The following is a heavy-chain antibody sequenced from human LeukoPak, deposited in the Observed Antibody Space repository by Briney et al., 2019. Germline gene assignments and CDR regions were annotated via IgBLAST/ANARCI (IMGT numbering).Heavy chain of an antibody. Sequence: SVKVSCKASGGTFSSYAISWVRQAPGQGGEWMGGIIAIFGTANYAQKFQGRVTITTAEFTSTSYMELSSLRSEDTAVYYCARGSIAAAGTPRGYYYYYMDVWGKGTTVTVSS. V-gene: IGHV1-69*05. CDR3: ARGSIAAAGTPRGYYYYYMDV. CDR2: IIAIFGTA. CDR1: GGTFSSYA. D-gene: IGHD6-13*01. J-gene: IGHJ6*03.